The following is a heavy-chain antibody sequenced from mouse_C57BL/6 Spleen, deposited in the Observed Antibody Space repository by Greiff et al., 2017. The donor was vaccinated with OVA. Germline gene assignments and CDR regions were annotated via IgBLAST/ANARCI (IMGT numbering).Heavy chain of an antibody. CDR3: ASVYGSSTYWYFDV. D-gene: IGHD1-1*01. J-gene: IGHJ1*03. V-gene: IGHV1-55*01. CDR1: GYTFTSYW. Sequence: QVQLKQPGAELVKPGASVKMSCKASGYTFTSYWITWVKQRPGQGLEWIGDIYPGSGSTNYNEKFKSKATLTVDTSSSTAYMQLSSLTSEDSAVYYCASVYGSSTYWYFDVWGTGTTVTVSS. CDR2: IYPGSGST.